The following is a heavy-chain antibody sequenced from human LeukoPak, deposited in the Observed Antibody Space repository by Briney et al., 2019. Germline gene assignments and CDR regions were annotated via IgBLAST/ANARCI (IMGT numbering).Heavy chain of an antibody. CDR3: ASAYYDFWSGYPPPPYYFDY. D-gene: IGHD3-3*01. Sequence: SETLSLTCAVCGGSFSGYYWSWIRQPPGKGLEWIGEINHSGSTNYNPSLKSRVTISVDTSKNQFPLKLGSVTAADTAVYYCASAYYDFWSGYPPPPYYFDYWGQGTLVTVSS. V-gene: IGHV4-34*01. J-gene: IGHJ4*02. CDR1: GGSFSGYY. CDR2: INHSGST.